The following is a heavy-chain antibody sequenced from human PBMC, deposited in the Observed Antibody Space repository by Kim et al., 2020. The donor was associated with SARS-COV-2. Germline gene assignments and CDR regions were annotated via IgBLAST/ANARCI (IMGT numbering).Heavy chain of an antibody. Sequence: SLKSRVTISVDTSKNQFSLKLSSVTAADTAVYYCARAVAAISRTRCYFDYWGQGTLVTVSS. CDR3: ARAVAAISRTRCYFDY. V-gene: IGHV4-34*01. J-gene: IGHJ4*02. D-gene: IGHD2-15*01.